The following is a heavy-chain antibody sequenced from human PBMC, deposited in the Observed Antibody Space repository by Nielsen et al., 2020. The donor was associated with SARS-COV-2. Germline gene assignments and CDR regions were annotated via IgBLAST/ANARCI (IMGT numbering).Heavy chain of an antibody. J-gene: IGHJ4*02. CDR2: ISYDGSNK. D-gene: IGHD6-19*01. Sequence: GGSLRLSCAASGFTFSSYGMHWVRQAPGKGLEWVAVISYDGSNKYYADSVKGRFTISRDNSKNTLYLQMNSLRAEDTAVYYCAISYSSGWNFDYWGQGTLVTVSS. CDR1: GFTFSSYG. V-gene: IGHV3-30*03. CDR3: AISYSSGWNFDY.